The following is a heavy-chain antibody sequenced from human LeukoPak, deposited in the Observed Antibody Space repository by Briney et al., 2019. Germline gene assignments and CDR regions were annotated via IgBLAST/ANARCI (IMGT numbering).Heavy chain of an antibody. V-gene: IGHV3-53*01. Sequence: GGSLRLSCTVSGFTVSSNSMSWVRQAPGKGLEWVSFIYSDNTHYSDSVKGRFTISRDNSKNTLYLQMNSLRAEDTAVYYCAKGHYYGSGSYWVWGQGTLVTVSS. CDR3: AKGHYYGSGSYWV. J-gene: IGHJ4*02. CDR1: GFTVSSNS. D-gene: IGHD3-10*01. CDR2: IYSDNT.